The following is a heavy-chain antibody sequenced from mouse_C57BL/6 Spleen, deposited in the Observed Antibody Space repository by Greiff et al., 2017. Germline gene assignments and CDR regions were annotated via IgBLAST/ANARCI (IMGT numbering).Heavy chain of an antibody. V-gene: IGHV1-82*01. D-gene: IGHD1-1*01. CDR2: IYPGDGDT. CDR1: GYAFSSSW. CDR3: AKRNSFYYDEYAMDY. J-gene: IGHJ4*01. Sequence: QVQLQQSGPELVKPGASVKISCKASGYAFSSSWMNWVKQRPGQGLEWIGRIYPGDGDTNYNGKFKGKATLTADKSSSTAYMQLSSLTSEDSAVYFCAKRNSFYYDEYAMDYWGQGTSVTVSS.